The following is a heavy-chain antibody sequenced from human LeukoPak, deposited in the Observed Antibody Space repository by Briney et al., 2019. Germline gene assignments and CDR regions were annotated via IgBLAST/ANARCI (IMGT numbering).Heavy chain of an antibody. D-gene: IGHD4-23*01. Sequence: PGGSLRLSCAASRFFFSDFYINWIRQAPGKGLEWVAYISSSGSTIHYADSVKGLFTISRDNAKNSLYLQITSLRAEDTAVYYCATDYGANSGGFDYWGQGTLVTVSS. V-gene: IGHV3-11*04. J-gene: IGHJ4*02. CDR2: ISSSGSTI. CDR3: ATDYGANSGGFDY. CDR1: RFFFSDFY.